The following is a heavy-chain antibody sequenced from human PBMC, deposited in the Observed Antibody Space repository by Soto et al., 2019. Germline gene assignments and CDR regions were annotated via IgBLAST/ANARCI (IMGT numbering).Heavy chain of an antibody. Sequence: ASVKVSCKASGGTFSSYAISWVRQAPGQGLEWMGGIIPIFGTANYAQKFQGRVTITADESTSTAYMELSSLRSEDTAVYYCARVKNDYGDFSYYYGMDVWGQGTTVTVSS. CDR2: IIPIFGTA. CDR1: GGTFSSYA. V-gene: IGHV1-69*13. CDR3: ARVKNDYGDFSYYYGMDV. D-gene: IGHD4-17*01. J-gene: IGHJ6*02.